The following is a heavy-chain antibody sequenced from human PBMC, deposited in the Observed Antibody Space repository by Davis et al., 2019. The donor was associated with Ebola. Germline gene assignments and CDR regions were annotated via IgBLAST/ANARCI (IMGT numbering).Heavy chain of an antibody. CDR2: IYPADSDT. J-gene: IGHJ4*02. CDR3: VRRGPCGGPSCRYFDY. CDR1: GYSFTSYW. V-gene: IGHV5-51*01. Sequence: GESLKISCKGSGYSFTSYWIGWVRQMPGKGLEWMGIIYPADSDTRYSPSFQGQVTISADKSISTAYLQWSSLKASDTAMYYCVRRGPCGGPSCRYFDYWGQGTLVTVSS. D-gene: IGHD2-21*01.